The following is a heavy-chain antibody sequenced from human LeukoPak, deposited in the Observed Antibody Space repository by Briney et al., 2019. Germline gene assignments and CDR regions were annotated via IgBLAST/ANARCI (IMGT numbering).Heavy chain of an antibody. Sequence: ASVKVSCKASGGTFSNYAIGWVRQAPGQGLEWMGGVIPIFSTANYAQKFQGRVTITADRSTSTAYMELSSLRSEDTAVYYCARDHRPKDAFDIWGQGTMVTVSS. CDR3: ARDHRPKDAFDI. J-gene: IGHJ3*02. V-gene: IGHV1-69*06. CDR2: VIPIFSTA. CDR1: GGTFSNYA.